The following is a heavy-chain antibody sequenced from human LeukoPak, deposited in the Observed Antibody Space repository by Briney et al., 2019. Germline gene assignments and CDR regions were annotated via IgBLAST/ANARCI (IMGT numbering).Heavy chain of an antibody. CDR1: GGSFSGYY. J-gene: IGHJ4*02. D-gene: IGHD3-9*01. V-gene: IGHV4-34*01. Sequence: KPSETLSLTCAVYGGSFSGYYWSWIRQPPGKGLEWIGEINHSGSTNYNPSLKSRVTISVDTSKNQFSLKLSSVTAADTAVYYCARRPVLRYFDWGGGTRPNHYYYFDYWGQGTLVTVSS. CDR2: INHSGST. CDR3: ARRPVLRYFDWGGGTRPNHYYYFDY.